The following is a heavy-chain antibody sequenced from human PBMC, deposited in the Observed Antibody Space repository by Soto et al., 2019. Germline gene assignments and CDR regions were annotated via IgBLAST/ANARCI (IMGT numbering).Heavy chain of an antibody. V-gene: IGHV4-31*03. J-gene: IGHJ4*02. CDR1: GGSFSSGDYY. CDR2: IYYSGST. D-gene: IGHD3-10*01. Sequence: PSETLSLTCTVSGGSFSSGDYYWSWIRQHPGKGLEWIGYIYYSGSTYYNPSLRSRVTISVDTSTKQFSLKLTSVTAADTALYYCASDPYYYASGFWGQGTLVTVSS. CDR3: ASDPYYYASGF.